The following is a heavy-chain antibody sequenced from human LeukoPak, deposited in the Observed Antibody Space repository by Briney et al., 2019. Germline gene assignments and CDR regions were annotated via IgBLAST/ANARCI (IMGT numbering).Heavy chain of an antibody. CDR3: AKVGRQEFDY. J-gene: IGHJ4*02. CDR2: ISSSSSYI. V-gene: IGHV3-21*01. CDR1: GFTFSSYS. Sequence: PGGSLRLSCAASGFTFSSYSMNWVRQAPGKGLGWVSSISSSSSYIYYADSVKGRFTISRDNAKNSLYLQMNSLRAEDTAVYYCAKVGRQEFDYWGQGTLVTVSS.